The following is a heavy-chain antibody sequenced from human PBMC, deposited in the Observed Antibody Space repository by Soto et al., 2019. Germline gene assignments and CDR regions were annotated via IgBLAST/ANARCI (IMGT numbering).Heavy chain of an antibody. Sequence: QVQLVQSGAEEKKPGASVKVSCKASGYTFTGYAMHWVRQAPGQRLEWMGWINAGNGNTKYSQKFQGRVTITRDTAASTSYRELSSLISEDPAVYACARAVSVPAAVDHCGQGTLVTASS. CDR1: GYTFTGYA. J-gene: IGHJ4*02. CDR2: INAGNGNT. D-gene: IGHD6-19*01. V-gene: IGHV1-3*05. CDR3: ARAVSVPAAVDH.